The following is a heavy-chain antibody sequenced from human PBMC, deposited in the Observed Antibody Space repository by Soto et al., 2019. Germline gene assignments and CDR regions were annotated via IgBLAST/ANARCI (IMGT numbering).Heavy chain of an antibody. V-gene: IGHV4-4*02. J-gene: IGHJ6*02. D-gene: IGHD2-21*02. CDR3: ARDGYIVVVTADPYGMDV. CDR2: IYHSGST. CDR1: GGSISSSNW. Sequence: QVQLQESGPGLVKPSGTLSLTCAVSGGSISSSNWWSWVRQPPGKGLEWIGEIYHSGSTNYNPSLKSRVTLSVDKSKNQFSRKLSSVTAADTAVYYCARDGYIVVVTADPYGMDVWGQGTPVTVSS.